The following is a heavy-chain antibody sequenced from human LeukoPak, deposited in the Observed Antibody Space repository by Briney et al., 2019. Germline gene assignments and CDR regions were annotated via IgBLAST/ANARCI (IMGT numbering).Heavy chain of an antibody. CDR1: GGSISSYY. CDR2: IYYSGST. CDR3: ARDSRGSHDY. D-gene: IGHD3-10*01. V-gene: IGHV4-59*01. J-gene: IGHJ4*02. Sequence: SETLSLTCTVSGGSISSYYWSWIRQPPGKGLEWIGYIYYSGSTNYNPSLKSRVTISVDTSKNQFSLKLSSVTAADTAVYYCARDSRGSHDYWGQGTLVTVSS.